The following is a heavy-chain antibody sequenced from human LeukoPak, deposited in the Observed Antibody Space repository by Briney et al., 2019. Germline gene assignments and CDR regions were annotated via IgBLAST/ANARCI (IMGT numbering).Heavy chain of an antibody. Sequence: PGGSLRLSCEASQFTFRIYSMKWVREAPGKGLERISYLSSARYTMYYAESVKGRLTISRDNAKNSLFMQMRRQRGKDTGVYSCVSVWYDEFSTAFHICGQGTVVTVSS. V-gene: IGHV3-48*01. J-gene: IGHJ3*02. CDR3: VSVWYDEFSTAFHI. D-gene: IGHD6-19*01. CDR1: QFTFRIYS. CDR2: LSSARYTM.